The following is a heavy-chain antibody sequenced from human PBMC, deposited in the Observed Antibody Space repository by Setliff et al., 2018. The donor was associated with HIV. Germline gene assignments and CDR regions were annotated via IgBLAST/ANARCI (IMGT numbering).Heavy chain of an antibody. V-gene: IGHV3-23*01. CDR2: ISGSGGST. J-gene: IGHJ4*02. CDR1: GFTFSSYA. Sequence: GGSLRLSCAASGFTFSSYAMSWVRQAPGKGLEWVSAISGSGGSTYYADSVKGRFTISRDNSKNTLYLQMNSLGADDAAVYYCAKGVRDGYNWGYYFDYWGQGTLVTVSS. D-gene: IGHD1-1*01. CDR3: AKGVRDGYNWGYYFDY.